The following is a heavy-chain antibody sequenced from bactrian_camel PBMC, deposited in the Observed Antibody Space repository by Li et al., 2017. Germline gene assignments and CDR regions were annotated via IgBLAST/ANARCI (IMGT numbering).Heavy chain of an antibody. V-gene: IGHV3S40*01. D-gene: IGHD2*01. J-gene: IGHJ4*01. CDR2: VFNDGVFK. CDR3: ATVMVARD. CDR1: GFNFRGAH. Sequence: VQLVESGGGSVQPGGSLRLSCATSGFNFRGAHMSWLRQAPGKELEWVSSVFNDGVFKTYADSVKGRFTISQDNAKNTLYLQMNSLKTEDTAVHYCATVMVARDWGQGTQVTVS.